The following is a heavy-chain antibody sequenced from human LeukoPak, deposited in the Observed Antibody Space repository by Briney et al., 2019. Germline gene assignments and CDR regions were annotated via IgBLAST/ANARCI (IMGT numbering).Heavy chain of an antibody. Sequence: SETLSLTCTVSGGSISSSSFFWAWIRQPPGKGLEWIGTVSYSGTTYYSPSLKSRVTISVDTSKNQFSLGLTSVTAADTALYYCAKLTCSSTFCPLDYWGQGTLVTVSS. V-gene: IGHV4-39*01. D-gene: IGHD2-2*01. CDR1: GGSISSSSFF. CDR2: VSYSGTT. CDR3: AKLTCSSTFCPLDY. J-gene: IGHJ4*02.